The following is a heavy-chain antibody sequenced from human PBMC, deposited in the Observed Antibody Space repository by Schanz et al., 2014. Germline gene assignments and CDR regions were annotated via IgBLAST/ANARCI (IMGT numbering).Heavy chain of an antibody. CDR2: IGVDGTNT. CDR1: GFAFSSYG. D-gene: IGHD2-2*01. V-gene: IGHV3-33*08. CDR3: ARAGYDADNWFDP. Sequence: QVQLVESGGGVVQPGKSLRLSCLASGFAFSSYGMNWLRQAPGKGLEWVSVIGVDGTNTYYADSVKGRFTISRDNAKNSLYLQMNSLRAEDTAVYYCARAGYDADNWFDPWGQGTLVTVSS. J-gene: IGHJ5*02.